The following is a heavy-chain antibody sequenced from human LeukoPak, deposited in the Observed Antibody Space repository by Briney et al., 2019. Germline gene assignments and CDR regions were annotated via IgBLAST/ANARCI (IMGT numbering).Heavy chain of an antibody. D-gene: IGHD5-24*01. J-gene: IGHJ4*02. CDR2: IKQDGSEK. CDR3: ATEMAAMVY. CDR1: GFTFRSYW. V-gene: IGHV3-7*01. Sequence: GGSLRLSCAASGFTFRSYWMSWVRQAPGKGLEWVANIKQDGSEKYYVDSVKGRFTISRDNAKNSLYLQMNSLRAEDTAVYYCATEMAAMVYWGQGTLVTVSS.